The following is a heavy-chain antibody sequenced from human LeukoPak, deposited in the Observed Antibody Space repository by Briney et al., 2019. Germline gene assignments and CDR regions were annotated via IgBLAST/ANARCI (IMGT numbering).Heavy chain of an antibody. Sequence: GGSLRLSCAASGFTFSSYAMSWVHQAPGKGLEWVSAISGSGGSTYYADSVKGRFTISRDNSKNTLYLQMNSLRAEDTAVYYCARVSYYDSSLRWFDPWGQGTLVTVSS. J-gene: IGHJ5*02. CDR3: ARVSYYDSSLRWFDP. CDR2: ISGSGGST. D-gene: IGHD3-22*01. CDR1: GFTFSSYA. V-gene: IGHV3-23*01.